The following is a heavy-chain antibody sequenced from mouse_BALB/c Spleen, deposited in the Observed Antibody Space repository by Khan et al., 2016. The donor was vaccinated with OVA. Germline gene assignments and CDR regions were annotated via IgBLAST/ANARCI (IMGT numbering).Heavy chain of an antibody. V-gene: IGHV2-6-1*01. D-gene: IGHD2-10*01. CDR2: IWTDGTT. Sequence: QVQLKESGPGLAAPSPSLSITCTISGFSLTNYGVHWVRQPPEKGLEWLVVIWTDGTTTYNSSIKSRLTITKDNSQSQVFLKMNSRQTDDTAIYFCARQPYYHYNIMDYWGQGTSVTVSS. CDR1: GFSLTNYG. J-gene: IGHJ4*01. CDR3: ARQPYYHYNIMDY.